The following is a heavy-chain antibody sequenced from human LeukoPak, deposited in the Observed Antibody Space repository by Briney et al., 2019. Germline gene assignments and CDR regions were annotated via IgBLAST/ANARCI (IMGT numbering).Heavy chain of an antibody. J-gene: IGHJ3*02. Sequence: PGGSLRRSCAASGFTFSSYWMNWVRQAPGKGLEWVANIKQDGNEKYYVDSVKGRFTIYRDNAKNSLYLQMDSLRVEDAAVYYCARPITVSGATDGFDIWGQGTMVTVSS. V-gene: IGHV3-7*01. CDR2: IKQDGNEK. CDR3: ARPITVSGATDGFDI. D-gene: IGHD3-3*01. CDR1: GFTFSSYW.